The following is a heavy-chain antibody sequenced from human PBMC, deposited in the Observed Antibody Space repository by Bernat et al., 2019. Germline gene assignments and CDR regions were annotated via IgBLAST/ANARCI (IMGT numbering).Heavy chain of an antibody. D-gene: IGHD3-16*01. V-gene: IGHV3-48*01. J-gene: IGHJ4*02. CDR1: ALTFSTYN. CDR2: TSSSGSTI. CDR3: ASEDRGTSY. Sequence: EVQLVESGGGLVQPGGSLRLSCAASALTFSTYNFNWVRQAPGKGLEWLSYTSSSGSTIYYAASVKGRFTISRDNAKNSLYLQINSLRAEDTAVYYCASEDRGTSYWGQGTLVTVSS.